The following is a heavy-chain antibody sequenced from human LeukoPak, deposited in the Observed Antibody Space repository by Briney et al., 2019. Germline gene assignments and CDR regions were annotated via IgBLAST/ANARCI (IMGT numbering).Heavy chain of an antibody. CDR3: ARENYDKGSFRAFDI. CDR1: GFTFSSYA. Sequence: GGSLRLSCAASGFTFSSYAMHWVREAPGKGLEWVAVISYDGSNKYYADSVKGRFTISRDNSKNTLYLQMNSLRAEDTAVYYCARENYDKGSFRAFDIWGQGTMVTVSS. D-gene: IGHD3-22*01. CDR2: ISYDGSNK. V-gene: IGHV3-30-3*01. J-gene: IGHJ3*02.